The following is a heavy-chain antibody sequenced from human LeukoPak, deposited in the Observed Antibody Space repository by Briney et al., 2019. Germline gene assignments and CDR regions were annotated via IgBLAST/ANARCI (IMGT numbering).Heavy chain of an antibody. CDR1: GFTFSSYW. J-gene: IGHJ6*02. CDR3: ARGWYYGMDV. D-gene: IGHD5-24*01. V-gene: IGHV3-74*01. Sequence: QPGGSLTLSCAASGFTFSSYWMHWVRQAPGQGLVWVSRINSDGSSTTYADSVKGRFTISRVNAKNTLYLQMNSLRAEDTAVYYCARGWYYGMDVWGQGTTITVSS. CDR2: INSDGSST.